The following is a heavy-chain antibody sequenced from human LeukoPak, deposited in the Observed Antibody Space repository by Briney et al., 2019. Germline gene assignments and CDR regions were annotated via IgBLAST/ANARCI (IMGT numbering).Heavy chain of an antibody. V-gene: IGHV3-23*01. J-gene: IGHJ5*02. Sequence: GGSLRLSCPASGFTFSIDAMSWGRQGPGKGLEWVSGISGSGGSTYYADSVKGRFTISRDNSMNTLYLQMNSLRAEDTAIYYCAKEAYGDGECSRWFDPWGQGTLVIVSS. CDR3: AKEAYGDGECSRWFDP. CDR2: ISGSGGST. D-gene: IGHD2-21*01. CDR1: GFTFSIDA.